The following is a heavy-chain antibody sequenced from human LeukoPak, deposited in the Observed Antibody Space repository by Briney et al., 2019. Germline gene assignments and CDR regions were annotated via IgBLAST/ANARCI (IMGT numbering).Heavy chain of an antibody. CDR3: ARADMIVVVTYDY. CDR1: GGSFSGYY. Sequence: SETLSLTCAVYGGSFSGYYWSWIRPPPGKGLEWIGEINHSGSTNYNPSLKSRVTISVDTSKNQFSLKLSSVTAADTAVYYCARADMIVVVTYDYWGQGTLVTVSS. D-gene: IGHD3-22*01. J-gene: IGHJ4*02. CDR2: INHSGST. V-gene: IGHV4-34*01.